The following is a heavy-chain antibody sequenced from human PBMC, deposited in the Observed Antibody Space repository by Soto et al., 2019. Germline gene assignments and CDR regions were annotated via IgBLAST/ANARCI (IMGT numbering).Heavy chain of an antibody. D-gene: IGHD1-1*01. J-gene: IGHJ5*02. CDR2: IGADNGDT. CDR3: ARDWKGAEGFDP. Sequence: ASVKVSCKASGYTFSTYGFSWVRQAPGQGLEWMGWIGADNGDTNYAQNFQGRVTMTTDTSTTTSYMELRSLTSDDTAVYFCARDWKGAEGFDPWGQGTLVTVSS. CDR1: GYTFSTYG. V-gene: IGHV1-18*01.